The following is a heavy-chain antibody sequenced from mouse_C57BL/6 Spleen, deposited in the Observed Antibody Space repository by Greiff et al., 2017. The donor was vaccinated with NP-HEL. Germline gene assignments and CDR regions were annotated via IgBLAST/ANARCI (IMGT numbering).Heavy chain of an antibody. Sequence: VQLQQPGAELVKPGASVKLSCKASGYTFTSYWMQWVKQRPGQGLEWIGEIDPSDSYTNYNQKFKGKATLTVDTSSSTAYMQLSSLTSEDSAVYYCARNGGTPAWFAYWGQGTLVTVSA. CDR3: ARNGGTPAWFAY. V-gene: IGHV1-50*01. CDR2: IDPSDSYT. CDR1: GYTFTSYW. J-gene: IGHJ3*01. D-gene: IGHD2-14*01.